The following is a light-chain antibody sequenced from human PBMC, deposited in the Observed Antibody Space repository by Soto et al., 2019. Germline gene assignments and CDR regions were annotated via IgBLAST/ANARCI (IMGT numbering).Light chain of an antibody. J-gene: IGKJ4*01. CDR2: SAS. CDR1: ETVDTSS. V-gene: IGKV3-20*01. Sequence: EIVLTQSPGTLSLSPGETATLSCRASETVDTSSLGWYQQKPGRAPSLLIYSASRRATGIPDRFDASGSATDFTLTISRLEPEDFAVYYCHQYGSSPLTFGGGNKWEI. CDR3: HQYGSSPLT.